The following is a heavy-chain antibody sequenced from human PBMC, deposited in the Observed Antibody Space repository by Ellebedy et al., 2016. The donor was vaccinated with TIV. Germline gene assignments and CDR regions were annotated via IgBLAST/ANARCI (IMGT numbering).Heavy chain of an antibody. J-gene: IGHJ4*02. CDR3: ASGGCTSTSCYNGKDFYS. D-gene: IGHD2-2*02. CDR1: GFTFNRYV. V-gene: IGHV3-30*03. CDR2: ISFDGKRI. Sequence: GESLKISCVASGFTFNRYVFHWVRQAPGKGLEWVANISFDGKRIAYAASVKGRFTISRENSMNTVYLQMNSLRGEVTAQYYCASGGCTSTSCYNGKDFYSWGQGTLVTVSS.